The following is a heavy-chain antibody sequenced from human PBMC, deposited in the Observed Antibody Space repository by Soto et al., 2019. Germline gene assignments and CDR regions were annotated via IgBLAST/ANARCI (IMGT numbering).Heavy chain of an antibody. CDR2: INAGNGNT. CDR1: GYTFTSYA. D-gene: IGHD3-22*01. CDR3: ARDGYYYDSSGYYWNWFDP. V-gene: IGHV1-3*01. Sequence: QVQLVQSGAEVKKPGASVKVSCKASGYTFTSYAMHWVRQAPGQRLEWMGWINAGNGNTKYSQKFQGRVTITRDTSASTAYRELSSLRSEDTAVYYCARDGYYYDSSGYYWNWFDPWGQGTLVTVSS. J-gene: IGHJ5*02.